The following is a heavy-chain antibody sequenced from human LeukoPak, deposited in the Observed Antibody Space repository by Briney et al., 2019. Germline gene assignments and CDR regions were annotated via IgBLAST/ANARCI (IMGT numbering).Heavy chain of an antibody. CDR2: ISYDGSNK. D-gene: IGHD2-2*03. Sequence: PGGSLRLSCAASGFTFSSYAMHWVRQAPGKGLEWVAVISYDGSNKYYADSVKGRFTISRDNSKNTLYLQMNSLRAEDTAVYYCARDRLDRAAFDIWGQGTMVTVSS. J-gene: IGHJ3*02. CDR3: ARDRLDRAAFDI. V-gene: IGHV3-30-3*01. CDR1: GFTFSSYA.